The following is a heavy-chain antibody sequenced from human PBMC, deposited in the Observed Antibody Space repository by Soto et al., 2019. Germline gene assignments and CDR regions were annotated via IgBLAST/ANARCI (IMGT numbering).Heavy chain of an antibody. CDR2: NLSGGNT. CDR1: VLSISSNY. CDR3: ARKPPSAIQGWAFGMDV. Sequence: ELQLVETGGGSIQTGGSLRLSCAASVLSISSNYIAWVRQPPGKGREWVSTNLSGGNTAYAASVKVRCSISRDNYKSSLYLQLDNRRVEDTAVYYCARKPPSAIQGWAFGMDVWGQGTRVYVSS. V-gene: IGHV3-53*02. J-gene: IGHJ6*01. D-gene: IGHD2-21*01.